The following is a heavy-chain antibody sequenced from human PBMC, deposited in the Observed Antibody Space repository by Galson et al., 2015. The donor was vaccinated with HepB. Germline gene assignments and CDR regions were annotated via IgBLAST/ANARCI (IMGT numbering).Heavy chain of an antibody. CDR3: VRSADISMGRGGDY. V-gene: IGHV3-64*01. J-gene: IGHJ4*02. Sequence: SLRLSCAASEFTFSSYAMHWVRQAPGKGLEYVSGISRSGGTTYYANSVEGRFTISRDNSDNTLYLQMGSLRAVDTAVYYCVRSADISMGRGGDYWGQGTLVTVSS. D-gene: IGHD5-18*01. CDR1: EFTFSSYA. CDR2: ISRSGGTT.